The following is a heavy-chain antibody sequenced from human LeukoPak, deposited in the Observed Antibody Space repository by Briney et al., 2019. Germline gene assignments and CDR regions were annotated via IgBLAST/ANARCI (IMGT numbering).Heavy chain of an antibody. V-gene: IGHV3-48*03. D-gene: IGHD5-18*01. Sequence: PGGSPRLSCAASGFTFSSYEMNWVRQAPGKGLEWVSYISSSGSTIYYADSVKGRFTISRDNAKNSLYLQMNSLRAEDTAVYYCARAQPQDSYGYGVWDYWGQGTLVTVSS. J-gene: IGHJ4*02. CDR1: GFTFSSYE. CDR2: ISSSGSTI. CDR3: ARAQPQDSYGYGVWDY.